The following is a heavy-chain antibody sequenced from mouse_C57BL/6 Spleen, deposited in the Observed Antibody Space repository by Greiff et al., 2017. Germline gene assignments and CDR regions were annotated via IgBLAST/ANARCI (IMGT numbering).Heavy chain of an antibody. V-gene: IGHV2-6*01. Sequence: VKLMESGPGLVAPSQSLSITCTVSGFSLTSYGVDLVRQSPGKGLAWLGVIWGVGSTNYNSALKSRLSISKDNSKSQVFLKMNSLQTDDTAMYYCASDGGTDWFAYWGQGTLVTVSA. CDR2: IWGVGST. D-gene: IGHD1-1*02. J-gene: IGHJ3*01. CDR1: GFSLTSYG. CDR3: ASDGGTDWFAY.